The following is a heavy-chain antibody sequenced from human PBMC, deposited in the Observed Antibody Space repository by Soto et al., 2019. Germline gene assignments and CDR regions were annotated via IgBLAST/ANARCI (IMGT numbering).Heavy chain of an antibody. CDR1: GGTFSSYA. D-gene: IGHD2-21*01. CDR2: IIPIFGTA. CDR3: ANGGAGIPPFDY. J-gene: IGHJ4*02. V-gene: IGHV1-69*13. Sequence: ASVKVSCKASGGTFSSYAISWVRQAPGQGLEWMGGIIPIFGTANYAQKFQGRVTITADESTSTAYMELSSLRAEDSAVYYCANGGAGIPPFDYWGQGTRVTVSS.